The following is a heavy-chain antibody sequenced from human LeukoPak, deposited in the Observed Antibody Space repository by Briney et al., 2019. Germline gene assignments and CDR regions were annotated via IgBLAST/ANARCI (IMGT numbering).Heavy chain of an antibody. J-gene: IGHJ4*02. V-gene: IGHV4-30-4*01. CDR2: IYYSGST. CDR3: AREPNSIDPYYFDY. D-gene: IGHD4-11*01. Sequence: TSQTLSRTCTVSGGSISSGDYYWSWIRQPPGKGLEWIGYIYYSGSTYYNPSLKSRVTISVDTSKNQFSLKLSSVTAADTAVYCCAREPNSIDPYYFDYWGQGTLVTVSS. CDR1: GGSISSGDYY.